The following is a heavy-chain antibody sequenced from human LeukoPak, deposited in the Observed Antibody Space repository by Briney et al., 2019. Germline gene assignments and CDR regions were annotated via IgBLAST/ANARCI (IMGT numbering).Heavy chain of an antibody. Sequence: GGSLRLSCAASGFTFSSYAMSWFRQAPGKGLEWVSYISSSGITINYADSIKGRFTISRDNAKNSLYLQMNSLRAEDTAVYYCAREGGWVATPSSHWGQGTLVTVSS. D-gene: IGHD5-12*01. CDR2: ISSSGITI. J-gene: IGHJ4*02. CDR1: GFTFSSYA. CDR3: AREGGWVATPSSH. V-gene: IGHV3-11*01.